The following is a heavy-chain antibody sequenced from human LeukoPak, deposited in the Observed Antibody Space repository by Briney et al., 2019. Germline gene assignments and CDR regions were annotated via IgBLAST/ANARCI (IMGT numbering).Heavy chain of an antibody. Sequence: GGSLRLSCAASGLTFTTAWMSWVRQAPGKGLEWVARIKGKSDGGTIDYAASVKGRFTISRDDSKNTLYLQMNSVKTEDTAVYYCATEFAPWGQGTMVTVSS. CDR1: GLTFTTAW. V-gene: IGHV3-15*05. CDR3: ATEFAP. CDR2: IKGKSDGGTI. J-gene: IGHJ5*02.